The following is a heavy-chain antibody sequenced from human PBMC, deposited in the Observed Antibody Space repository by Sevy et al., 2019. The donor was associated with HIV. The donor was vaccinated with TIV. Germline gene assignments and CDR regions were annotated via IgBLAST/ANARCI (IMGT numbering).Heavy chain of an antibody. D-gene: IGHD3-3*01. Sequence: SETLSLTCAVSGGSFSGYSWDWIRQPPGTGLEWIGEVNHSGSTNYNPSLKSRVTISVDTSKNQFSLKLNFVTAADTAVYYCARGGDGVVPSPIIGLGPWTKYWYFDLWGRSTLVTVSS. CDR2: VNHSGST. J-gene: IGHJ2*01. CDR3: ARGGDGVVPSPIIGLGPWTKYWYFDL. V-gene: IGHV4-34*01. CDR1: GGSFSGYS.